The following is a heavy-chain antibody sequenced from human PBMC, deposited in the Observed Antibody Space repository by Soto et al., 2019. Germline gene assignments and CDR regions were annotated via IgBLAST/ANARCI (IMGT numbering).Heavy chain of an antibody. D-gene: IGHD2-21*02. V-gene: IGHV3-33*01. Sequence: LRLSCVASGFSFNRFVMHWVRQAPGKGLEWVADLWSDGSNTYYSDSVRGRFTISRDNSKNTLYLQMNSLTAEDTAVYHCARDRDDSGDAGYWGQGTLVTVSS. CDR1: GFSFNRFV. J-gene: IGHJ4*02. CDR2: LWSDGSNT. CDR3: ARDRDDSGDAGY.